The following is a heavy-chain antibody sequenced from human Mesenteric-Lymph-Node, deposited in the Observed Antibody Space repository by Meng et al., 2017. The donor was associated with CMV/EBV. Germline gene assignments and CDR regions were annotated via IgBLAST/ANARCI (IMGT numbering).Heavy chain of an antibody. Sequence: GESLKISCAASGFTFSSYSMNWVRQAPGKGLEGVSSISSSSSYIYYADSVKGRFTISRDNAKNSLYLQMNSLRAEDTAVYYCARSIAAAGTHYWGQGTLVTVSS. J-gene: IGHJ4*02. V-gene: IGHV3-21*01. D-gene: IGHD6-13*01. CDR3: ARSIAAAGTHY. CDR2: ISSSSSYI. CDR1: GFTFSSYS.